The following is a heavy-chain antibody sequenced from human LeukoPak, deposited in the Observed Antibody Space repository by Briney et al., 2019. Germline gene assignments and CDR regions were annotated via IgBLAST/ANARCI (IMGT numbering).Heavy chain of an antibody. CDR2: IYYSGST. J-gene: IGHJ4*02. V-gene: IGHV4-39*01. CDR3: ARAYYDSSFDY. D-gene: IGHD3-22*01. CDR1: GGSLSFSSYY. Sequence: SETLSLTCTVSGGSLSFSSYYWGWIRQPPGKGLEWIGSIYYSGSTYYNPSLKSRVTISVDTSKNQFSLKLSSVTAADTAVYYCARAYYDSSFDYWGQGTLVTVSS.